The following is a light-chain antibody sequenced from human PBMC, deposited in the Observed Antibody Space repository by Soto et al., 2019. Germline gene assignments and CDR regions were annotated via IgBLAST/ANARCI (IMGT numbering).Light chain of an antibody. CDR2: EGS. CDR1: SSEVGSYNL. Sequence: QSVLTQPASVSGSPGQSITISCTGTSSEVGSYNLVSWYQQHPGKAPKLMIYEGSKRPSGVSNRISGSKSGNTASLTISGLQAEDEADYYCCSYAGSSTVVFGGGTKVTVL. V-gene: IGLV2-23*01. J-gene: IGLJ2*01. CDR3: CSYAGSSTVV.